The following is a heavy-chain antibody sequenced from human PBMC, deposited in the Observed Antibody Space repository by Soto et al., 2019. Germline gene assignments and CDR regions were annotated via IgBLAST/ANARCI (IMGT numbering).Heavy chain of an antibody. CDR3: ATGPTGVTGCDY. J-gene: IGHJ4*02. Sequence: GASVKVSCKGSGYTLTELSIHWVRQAPGKGLEWMGGFDPEGGETSYAQKFQGRVTMTEDTSTDTAYMELSSLRSEYTAVYYCATGPTGVTGCDYWGQATLGTVSS. CDR1: GYTLTELS. V-gene: IGHV1-24*01. D-gene: IGHD4-17*01. CDR2: FDPEGGET.